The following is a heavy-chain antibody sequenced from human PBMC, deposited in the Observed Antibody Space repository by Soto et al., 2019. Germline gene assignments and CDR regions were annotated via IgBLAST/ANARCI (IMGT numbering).Heavy chain of an antibody. Sequence: EVQLVESGGGLVQPGGSLKLSCAASGFTFSGSAMHWVRQASGKGLEWVGRIRSKANSYATAYAASVKGRFTISREDLKNTAYLPMTSLTTEDTAVYYCTRQRGRCLQDYWGQGTLVTVSS. D-gene: IGHD1-1*01. CDR2: IRSKANSYAT. V-gene: IGHV3-73*01. J-gene: IGHJ4*02. CDR3: TRQRGRCLQDY. CDR1: GFTFSGSA.